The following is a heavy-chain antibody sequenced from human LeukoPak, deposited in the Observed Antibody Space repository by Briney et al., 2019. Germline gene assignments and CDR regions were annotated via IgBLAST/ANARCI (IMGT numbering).Heavy chain of an antibody. V-gene: IGHV3-21*01. CDR2: ISSSSSYI. CDR3: ARAHEGYFDY. J-gene: IGHJ4*02. CDR1: GLTFSSYS. Sequence: GGSLRLSCAASGLTFSSYSMNWVRQAPGKGLGWVSSISSSSSYIYYADSVKGRFTISRDNAKNSLYLQMNSLRAEDTAVYYCARAHEGYFDYWGQGTLVTVSS.